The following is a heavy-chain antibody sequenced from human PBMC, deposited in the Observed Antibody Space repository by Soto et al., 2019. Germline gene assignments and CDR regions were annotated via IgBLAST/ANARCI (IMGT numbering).Heavy chain of an antibody. D-gene: IGHD6-6*01. Sequence: PSQTLSLTCAISGDSVSSNSAAWNWIRHSPSRGLGWLGRTYYRSKWYNDYAISVKGRITINPDTSKNQFPLQLNSVTPEDTAVYYCARDCPNSSSSGTWFDPWGQGTLVTVSS. CDR1: GDSVSSNSAA. CDR3: ARDCPNSSSSGTWFDP. V-gene: IGHV6-1*01. J-gene: IGHJ5*02. CDR2: TYYRSKWYN.